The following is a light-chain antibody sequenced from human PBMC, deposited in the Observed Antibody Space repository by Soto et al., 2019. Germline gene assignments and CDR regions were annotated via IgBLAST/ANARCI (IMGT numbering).Light chain of an antibody. V-gene: IGLV2-14*01. CDR1: SSDVGGYNY. CDR2: EVS. Sequence: QSALTQPASVSGAPGQSITISCTGTSSDVGGYNYVSWYQQHPGKAPKLMIYEVSNRPSGVSNRFSCSKSGNTASLTISGLQAEDEADYYCSSYTSSFLWVFGGGTKLTVL. J-gene: IGLJ3*02. CDR3: SSYTSSFLWV.